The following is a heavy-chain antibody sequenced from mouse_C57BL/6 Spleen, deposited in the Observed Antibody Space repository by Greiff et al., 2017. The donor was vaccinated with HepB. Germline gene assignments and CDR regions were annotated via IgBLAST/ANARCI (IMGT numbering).Heavy chain of an antibody. CDR3: ARSSSGRYYFDY. D-gene: IGHD3-2*02. CDR1: GYTFTSYG. J-gene: IGHJ2*01. CDR2: IYPRSGNT. V-gene: IGHV1-81*01. Sequence: QVQLKQSGAELARPGASVKLSCKASGYTFTSYGISWVKQRTGQGLEWIGEIYPRSGNTYYNEKFKGKATLTADKSSSTAYMELRSLTSEDSAVYFCARSSSGRYYFDYWGQGTTLTVSS.